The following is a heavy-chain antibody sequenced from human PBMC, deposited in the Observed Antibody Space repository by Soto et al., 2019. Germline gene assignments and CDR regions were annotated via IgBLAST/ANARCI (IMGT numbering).Heavy chain of an antibody. J-gene: IGHJ6*02. V-gene: IGHV1-8*01. CDR3: ARGEEAAAGSVYGMDV. CDR2: MNPNSGNT. CDR1: GYTFTSYD. Sequence: ASVKVSCKASGYTFTSYDINWVRQATGQGLEWMGWMNPNSGNTGYAQKFQGRVTMTRNTSISTAYMELSSLRSEDTAVYYCARGEEAAAGSVYGMDVWGQGNPVTVSS. D-gene: IGHD6-13*01.